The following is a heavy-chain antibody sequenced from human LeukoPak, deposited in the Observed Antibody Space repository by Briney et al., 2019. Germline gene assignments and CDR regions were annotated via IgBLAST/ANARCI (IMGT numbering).Heavy chain of an antibody. CDR2: INWNGGST. J-gene: IGHJ6*02. D-gene: IGHD3-10*01. V-gene: IGHV3-20*04. Sequence: GGPLRLSCAASGFTFDDYGMSWVRQAPGKGLEWVSGINWNGGSTGYADSVKGRFTISRDNAKNSLYLQMNSLRVEDTALYYCARVARVSGHLLLWFGELFSSGMDVWGQGTTVTVSS. CDR1: GFTFDDYG. CDR3: ARVARVSGHLLLWFGELFSSGMDV.